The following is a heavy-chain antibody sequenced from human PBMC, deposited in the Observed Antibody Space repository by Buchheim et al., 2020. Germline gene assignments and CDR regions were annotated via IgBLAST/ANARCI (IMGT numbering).Heavy chain of an antibody. D-gene: IGHD3-16*01. CDR1: GYTFTSYD. CDR2: MNPNNGHA. V-gene: IGHV1-8*01. CDR3: ARVQSGSYARYGMDV. J-gene: IGHJ6*02. Sequence: QVQLVQSGAEVKKPGASVKVSCKASGYTFTSYDINWVRQATGQGLEWMGWMNPNNGHAGYAQKFQGRVTMTRDTSISTAFMELSSLRSEDTAVYYCARVQSGSYARYGMDVWGQGTT.